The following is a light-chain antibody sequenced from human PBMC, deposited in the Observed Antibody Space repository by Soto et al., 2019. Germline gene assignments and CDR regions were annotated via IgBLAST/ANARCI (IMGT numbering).Light chain of an antibody. Sequence: QSVLTQPPSVSGAPGQRVTISCTGSSSNIGAGYDVHWYQPLPGTAPKLLIYGNSNRPSGVPDRFSCSKSGTSASLAITGLQAEDEADYYCQSYDSSLSGWVFGGGTKLTVL. J-gene: IGLJ3*02. CDR2: GNS. CDR1: SSNIGAGYD. V-gene: IGLV1-40*01. CDR3: QSYDSSLSGWV.